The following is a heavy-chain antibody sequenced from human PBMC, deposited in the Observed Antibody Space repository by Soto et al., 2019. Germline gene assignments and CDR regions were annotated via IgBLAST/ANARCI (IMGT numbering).Heavy chain of an antibody. CDR3: AKDSSGYPGGYFDY. D-gene: IGHD3-22*01. J-gene: IGHJ4*02. CDR1: GFTFSSYA. CDR2: ISGSGGST. Sequence: SLRLSCAASGFTFSSYAMSWVRQAPGKGLEWVSAISGSGGSTYYADSVKGRFTISRDNSKNTLYLQMNSLRAEDTAVYYCAKDSSGYPGGYFDYWGQGTLVTSPQ. V-gene: IGHV3-23*01.